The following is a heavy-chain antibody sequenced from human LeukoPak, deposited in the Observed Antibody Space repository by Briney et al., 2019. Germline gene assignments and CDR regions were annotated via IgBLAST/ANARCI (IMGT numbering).Heavy chain of an antibody. J-gene: IGHJ4*02. D-gene: IGHD3-22*01. CDR2: GLYDGGTK. CDR3: ARDPRGPIGYDSSARDTFDY. CDR1: GFTFDVYG. V-gene: IGHV3-30*04. Sequence: GGSLRLSCTASGFTFDVYGTSWFRQPPAQGKGWVAVGLYDGGTKSYADSVKGRFTISRDNPENMLYLQMNSLRPEDTGVYYCARDPRGPIGYDSSARDTFDYWGQGALVTVSS.